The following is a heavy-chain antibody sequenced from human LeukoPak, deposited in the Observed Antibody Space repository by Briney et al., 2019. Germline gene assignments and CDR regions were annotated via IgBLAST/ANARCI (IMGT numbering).Heavy chain of an antibody. Sequence: GESLKISCKGSGYSFTSYWIGWVRQMPGKGLEWMGIIYPGDSDTRYGPSFQGQVTISADKSISTAYLQWSSLKASDAAMYYCARHPAYDSSGYYYFWGQGTLVTVSS. J-gene: IGHJ4*02. D-gene: IGHD3-22*01. CDR1: GYSFTSYW. CDR2: IYPGDSDT. CDR3: ARHPAYDSSGYYYF. V-gene: IGHV5-51*01.